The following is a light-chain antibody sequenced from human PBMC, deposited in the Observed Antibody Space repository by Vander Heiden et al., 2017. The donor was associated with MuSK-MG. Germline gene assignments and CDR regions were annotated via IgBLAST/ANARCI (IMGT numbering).Light chain of an antibody. Sequence: DIQMTQSPSSLSASVGDRVTITCRARLHIDNYLNWYHQKPGKAPILVIYDASNLEPGVPSRFSGSGSGTHFTFTITSLQPEDLGTYFCQQDHLVPLTFGGGTKVEI. CDR1: LHIDNY. CDR3: QQDHLVPLT. V-gene: IGKV1-33*01. J-gene: IGKJ4*01. CDR2: DAS.